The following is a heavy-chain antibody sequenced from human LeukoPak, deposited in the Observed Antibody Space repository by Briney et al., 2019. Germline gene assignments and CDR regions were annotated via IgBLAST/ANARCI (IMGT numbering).Heavy chain of an antibody. J-gene: IGHJ4*02. CDR1: GGSISNNNYY. V-gene: IGHV4-39*01. CDR3: ARTAVEQQLAYFDY. Sequence: SETLSLTCTVSGGSISNNNYYWGWIRQPPGKGLEWIASIYYSGSTYSNPSPKSRVTISVDTSKNQFSLKLSSVTAADTAVYFCARTAVEQQLAYFDYWGQGTLVTVSS. D-gene: IGHD6-13*01. CDR2: IYYSGST.